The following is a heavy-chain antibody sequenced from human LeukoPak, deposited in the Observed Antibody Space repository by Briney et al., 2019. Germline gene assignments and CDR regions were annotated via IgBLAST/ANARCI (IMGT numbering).Heavy chain of an antibody. V-gene: IGHV4-59*08. D-gene: IGHD3-22*01. CDR3: ARQRIEYYYDTRGSSLFDY. CDR1: GGSISSYY. J-gene: IGHJ4*02. CDR2: IFGSGDT. Sequence: PSETLSLTCTVSGGSISSYYWSWIRQPPGKGLEWIGYIFGSGDTNYNPSLRSRVSISPDTSQNQFSLRLTSVTAADTAVYYCARQRIEYYYDTRGSSLFDYWGQGTLVTVSS.